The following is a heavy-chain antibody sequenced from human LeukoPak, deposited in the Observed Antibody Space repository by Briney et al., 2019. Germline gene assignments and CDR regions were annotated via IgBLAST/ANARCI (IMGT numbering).Heavy chain of an antibody. CDR2: ISWNSGSI. D-gene: IGHD3-10*01. J-gene: IGHJ5*02. CDR3: AKDPYGSGNSNWFDP. V-gene: IGHV3-9*01. Sequence: GGSLRLSCAASGFTFDDYAMHWVRQAPGKGLEWVSGISWNSGSIVYADSVRGRFTISRDNAKNSLYLQINSLRAEDTALYYCAKDPYGSGNSNWFDPWGQGTLVTVSS. CDR1: GFTFDDYA.